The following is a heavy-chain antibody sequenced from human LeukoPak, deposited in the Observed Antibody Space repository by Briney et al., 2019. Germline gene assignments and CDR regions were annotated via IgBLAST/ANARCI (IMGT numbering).Heavy chain of an antibody. D-gene: IGHD3-22*01. CDR2: IYHSGST. CDR3: ARDDSSGPLGY. V-gene: IGHV4-38-2*02. J-gene: IGHJ4*02. Sequence: SETLSLTCTVSGYSISSGYYWGWIRQPPGKGLEWTGSIYHSGSTYYNPSLKGRVTISVDTSKNQFSLKLSSVTAADTAVYYCARDDSSGPLGYWGQGTLVTVSS. CDR1: GYSISSGYY.